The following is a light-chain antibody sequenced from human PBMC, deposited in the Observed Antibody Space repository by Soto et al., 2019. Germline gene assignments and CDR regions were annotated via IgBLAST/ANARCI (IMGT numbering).Light chain of an antibody. CDR3: LQHSTYPRT. CDR1: QGIRNE. CDR2: AAS. J-gene: IGKJ1*01. Sequence: DIQMTQSPSSLSASVGDRVTITCRASQGIRNELGWYQQKPGTAPKRLIYAASSLQSGVPSRFSGSGSGTEFTLTISSLQAEDSATYYCLQHSTYPRTFGQGTKVEI. V-gene: IGKV1-17*01.